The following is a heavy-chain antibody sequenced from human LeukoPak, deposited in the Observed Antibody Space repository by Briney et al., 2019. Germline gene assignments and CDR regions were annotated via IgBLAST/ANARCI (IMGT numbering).Heavy chain of an antibody. D-gene: IGHD3-3*01. V-gene: IGHV3-23*01. CDR1: GFTFSTYA. CDR2: FTGSGGST. J-gene: IGHJ4*02. CDR3: ATDRGWRTSGYYLYYFEY. Sequence: GGSLRFSCTASGFTFSTYAMSWIRQAPGKGQEWVSGFTGSGGSTYYADSVKGRFTISRDNSKNTLYLQMDSLRVEDTAVYYCATDRGWRTSGYYLYYFEYWGQGTLVTFSS.